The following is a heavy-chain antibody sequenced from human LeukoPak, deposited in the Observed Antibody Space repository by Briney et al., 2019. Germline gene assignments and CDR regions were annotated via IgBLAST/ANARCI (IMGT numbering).Heavy chain of an antibody. V-gene: IGHV4-4*07. CDR3: ARENSGSDSEFDY. Sequence: SEPLSLTCTVSGDSISSYYWTWLRQPAGKGLEWLRRIYPSGSTNYNPSLKSRVTMSADTAKNQFFLKLSSVTAADTAVYYCARENSGSDSEFDYWCQGTLVTVSA. CDR2: IYPSGST. CDR1: GDSISSYY. J-gene: IGHJ4*02. D-gene: IGHD1-26*01.